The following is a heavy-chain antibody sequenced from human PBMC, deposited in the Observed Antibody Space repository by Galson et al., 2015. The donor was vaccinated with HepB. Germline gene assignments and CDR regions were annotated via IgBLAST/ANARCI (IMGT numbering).Heavy chain of an antibody. J-gene: IGHJ4*02. D-gene: IGHD2-21*02. CDR2: IFHSGTT. Sequence: TLSLTCTVSDGSISSGGYSWSWIRQPPGKGLEWIGYIFHSGTTYYNPSLQSRVTISVDRSKNQFSLKLSSVTAADTSFYYCARGPHAIVGETAGFDSWGQGTLVTVSS. CDR1: DGSISSGGYS. CDR3: ARGPHAIVGETAGFDS. V-gene: IGHV4-30-2*01.